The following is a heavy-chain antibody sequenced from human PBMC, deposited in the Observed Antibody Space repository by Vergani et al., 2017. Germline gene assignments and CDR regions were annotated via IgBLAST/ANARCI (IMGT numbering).Heavy chain of an antibody. Sequence: QVQLLESGPGLLKPSETLSLTCSVSGYSITSGYYWGWIRQPPGRGLEWIGSIYHTASAYYNPSLKSRVTVSVDTSMNQVSLMLNSVTAADTAVYYGVRTVAVWSGENRDGGWFDPWGQGTLVTVTS. J-gene: IGHJ5*02. CDR3: VRTVAVWSGENRDGGWFDP. D-gene: IGHD3-10*01. CDR2: IYHTASA. CDR1: GYSITSGYY. V-gene: IGHV4-38-2*01.